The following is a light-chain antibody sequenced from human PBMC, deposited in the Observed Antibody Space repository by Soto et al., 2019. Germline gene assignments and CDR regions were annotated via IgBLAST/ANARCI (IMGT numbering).Light chain of an antibody. CDR3: QKYDTSPYD. J-gene: IGKJ2*01. Sequence: EGMLTQSPGTLSLSPGEGAILSCRSSQSVIRNYLAWYQKKPGQAPRLLIYGASSRATGTPDRFSGSGSGTGFTLTISRLEPEDLAVYYCQKYDTSPYDFGQGTKLEI. CDR2: GAS. CDR1: QSVIRNY. V-gene: IGKV3-20*01.